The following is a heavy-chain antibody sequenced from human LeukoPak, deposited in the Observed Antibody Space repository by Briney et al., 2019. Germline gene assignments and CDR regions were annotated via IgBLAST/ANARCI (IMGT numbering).Heavy chain of an antibody. J-gene: IGHJ4*02. D-gene: IGHD6-6*01. CDR1: GGSISSSSYY. V-gene: IGHV4-39*07. Sequence: SETLSLTCTVSGGSISSSSYYWGWIRQPPGKGLEWIGSIYYSGSTYYNPSLKSRVTISVDTSKNQFSLKLSSVTAADTAVYYCARVGVAARALYDYWGQGTLVTVSS. CDR3: ARVGVAARALYDY. CDR2: IYYSGST.